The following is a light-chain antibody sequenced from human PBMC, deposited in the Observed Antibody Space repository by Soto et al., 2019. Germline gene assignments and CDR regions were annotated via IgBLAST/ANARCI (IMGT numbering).Light chain of an antibody. Sequence: VLTQPPSVSGAPGQRVTISCTGSNSNIGAGYDVHWYQQLPGTAPKLLIYGNSNRPSGVPDRFSGSKSGTSASLTITGLQAEDEADYYCQSYGDSLSGYVLGTGTKVTVL. J-gene: IGLJ1*01. V-gene: IGLV1-40*01. CDR2: GNS. CDR1: NSNIGAGYD. CDR3: QSYGDSLSGYV.